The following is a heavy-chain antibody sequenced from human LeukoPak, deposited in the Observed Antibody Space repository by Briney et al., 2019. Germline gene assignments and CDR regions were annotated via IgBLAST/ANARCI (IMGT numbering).Heavy chain of an antibody. Sequence: GGSLRLSCAASGFTFSSYEMNWVRQAPGKGLEWVSYISSSGSTIYYADSVKGRLTISRDNAKNSLYLQMNSLRAEDTAVYYCARGGYSYGYFQHWGQGTLVTVSS. V-gene: IGHV3-48*03. CDR1: GFTFSSYE. CDR2: ISSSGSTI. D-gene: IGHD5-18*01. J-gene: IGHJ1*01. CDR3: ARGGYSYGYFQH.